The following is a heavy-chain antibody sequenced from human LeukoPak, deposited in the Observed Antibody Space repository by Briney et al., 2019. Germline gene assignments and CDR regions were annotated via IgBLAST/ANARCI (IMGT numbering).Heavy chain of an antibody. J-gene: IGHJ6*03. CDR1: GGSIRGYY. D-gene: IGHD3-10*01. V-gene: IGHV4-59*01. Sequence: PSETLSLTCNVSGGSIRGYYWSWIRQPPGKGLEWIGYIYSSGSTNYNPSLKSRVTMSVDTSKDQFSLKVSSVTAADTAVYYCARVFDSGSQAYFYYMDVWGKGTTVTISS. CDR2: IYSSGST. CDR3: ARVFDSGSQAYFYYMDV.